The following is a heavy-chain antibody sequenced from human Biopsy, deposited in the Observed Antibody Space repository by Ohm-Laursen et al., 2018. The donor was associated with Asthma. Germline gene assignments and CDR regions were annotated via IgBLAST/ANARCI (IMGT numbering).Heavy chain of an antibody. CDR2: ISWNSGTI. D-gene: IGHD3-10*01. J-gene: IGHJ6*02. CDR1: GFSFDDYA. V-gene: IGHV3-9*01. Sequence: SLRLSCTASGFSFDDYAMFWVRQAPGKGLEWVSGISWNSGTIGYADSVKGRFTISRDNAKNSLYLQMNSLGPEDTAVYYCARDMGAGPNQPPSGSGSSHLYGMDVWGQGTTVTVSS. CDR3: ARDMGAGPNQPPSGSGSSHLYGMDV.